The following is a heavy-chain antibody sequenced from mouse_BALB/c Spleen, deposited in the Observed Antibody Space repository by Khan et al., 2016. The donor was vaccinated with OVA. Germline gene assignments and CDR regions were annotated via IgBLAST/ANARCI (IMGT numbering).Heavy chain of an antibody. V-gene: IGHV9-3-1*01. J-gene: IGHJ4*01. CDR3: ARPPYCSCPLAY. D-gene: IGHD2-10*01. Sequence: QIQLVQSGPELKKPGETVKISCKASGYTFTNFGMNWVKQAPGKGLEWRGWINTHTGETIYADDFKGRFAFSLETSASTAYLQINNLKNEDTDTYFCARPPYCSCPLAYWGQGASVTVSS. CDR1: GYTFTNFG. CDR2: INTHTGET.